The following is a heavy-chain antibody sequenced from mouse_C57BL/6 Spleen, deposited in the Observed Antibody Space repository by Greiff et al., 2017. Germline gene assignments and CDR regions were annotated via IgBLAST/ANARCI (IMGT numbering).Heavy chain of an antibody. CDR3: TRGEYDGYFDY. V-gene: IGHV1-47*01. CDR2: FHPYNNDT. Sequence: QVQLQQSGAELVKPGSSVKLSCKASGYTFTTYPIEWMKQNHVQSLEWIGNFHPYNNDTKYNEKFKDRATLTVEKSSSTDYLVLSRLTSDYSAFYCLTRGEYDGYFDYCGQGTTLTVSS. J-gene: IGHJ2*01. CDR1: GYTFTTYP. D-gene: IGHD2-14*01.